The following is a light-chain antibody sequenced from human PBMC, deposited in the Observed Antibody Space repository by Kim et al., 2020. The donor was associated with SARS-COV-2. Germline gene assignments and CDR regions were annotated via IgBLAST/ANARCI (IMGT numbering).Light chain of an antibody. CDR3: CSYTSSDTSV. CDR1: SSDVGGYDS. Sequence: QSVLTQPASVSGSPGQSITISCTGTSSDVGGYDSVSWYLQHPGKAPKLLIYDVSNRPSGGSYRFSGSKSGNTASLTISGLQAEDEGDYYCCSYTSSDTSVFGTGTKVTVL. V-gene: IGLV2-14*03. CDR2: DVS. J-gene: IGLJ1*01.